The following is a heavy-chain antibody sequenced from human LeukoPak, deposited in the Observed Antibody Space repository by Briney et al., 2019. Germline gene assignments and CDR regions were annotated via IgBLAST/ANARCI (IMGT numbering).Heavy chain of an antibody. D-gene: IGHD1-26*01. J-gene: IGHJ4*02. CDR3: ARDALYSGEFSVY. Sequence: SVKVSCKASGGTFSSYAISWVRQAPGQGLELMGGIIPIFGTANYAQKFQGRVTITTDESTSTAYMEMSSLRSEATAVYYCARDALYSGEFSVYWGQGTLVTVSS. CDR1: GGTFSSYA. CDR2: IIPIFGTA. V-gene: IGHV1-69*05.